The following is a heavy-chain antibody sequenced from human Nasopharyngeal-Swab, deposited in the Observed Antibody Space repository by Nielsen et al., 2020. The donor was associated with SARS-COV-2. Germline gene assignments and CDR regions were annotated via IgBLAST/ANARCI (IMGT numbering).Heavy chain of an antibody. CDR2: IKSKTDGGTT. D-gene: IGHD2-8*01. CDR1: GFTFSNAW. Sequence: GESLKISCAASGFTFSNAWISWVRQAPGKGLEWVGRIKSKTDGGTTDYAAPVKGRFTISRDDSKNTLYLQMNSLKTEDTAVYYCTTDPLGYCTNGVCYTTDYWGQGTLVTVSS. J-gene: IGHJ4*02. CDR3: TTDPLGYCTNGVCYTTDY. V-gene: IGHV3-15*01.